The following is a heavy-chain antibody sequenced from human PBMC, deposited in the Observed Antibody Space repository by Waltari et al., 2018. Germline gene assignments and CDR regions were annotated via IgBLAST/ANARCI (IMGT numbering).Heavy chain of an antibody. CDR3: ARDMGIYTNYAAY. D-gene: IGHD4-4*01. Sequence: EVQLVEYGVGLVQPGGSLRLTCVASGFTFSRHWISWLRQAPGKGLEWVANINEDESETFYADSVKGRFTISRDNAKNSLYLQMNSLRVEDTAYYYCARDMGIYTNYAAYWGQGTLVTVSS. CDR1: GFTFSRHW. J-gene: IGHJ4*02. CDR2: INEDESET. V-gene: IGHV3-7*01.